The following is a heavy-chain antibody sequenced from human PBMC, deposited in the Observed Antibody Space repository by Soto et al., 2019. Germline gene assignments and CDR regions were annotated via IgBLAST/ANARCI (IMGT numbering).Heavy chain of an antibody. V-gene: IGHV3-30-3*01. CDR1: GFTFSSYA. CDR3: SNWNDVPGAFDY. CDR2: ISYDGSNK. Sequence: QVQLVESGGGVVQPGRSLRLSCAASGFTFSSYAMHWVRQAPGKGLEWVAVISYDGSNKYYADSVKGRFTISRDNSKNTLYLQMNSLRAEDTAVYYGSNWNDVPGAFDYWGQGTLVTVSS. J-gene: IGHJ4*02. D-gene: IGHD1-1*01.